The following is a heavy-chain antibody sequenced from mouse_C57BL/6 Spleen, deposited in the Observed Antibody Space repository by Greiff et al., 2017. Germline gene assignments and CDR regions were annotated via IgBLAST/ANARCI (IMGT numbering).Heavy chain of an antibody. V-gene: IGHV1-39*01. CDR1: GYSFTDYN. CDR2: INPNYGTT. CDR3: ARYGSRTGYYAMDY. J-gene: IGHJ4*01. D-gene: IGHD1-1*01. Sequence: VQLQQSGPELVKPGASVKISCKASGYSFTDYNMNWVKQSNGKSLEWVGVINPNYGTTSYNQKFKGKATLTVDQSSSTSYMQLNILSSEDSAVYYCARYGSRTGYYAMDYWGQGTSVTVSS.